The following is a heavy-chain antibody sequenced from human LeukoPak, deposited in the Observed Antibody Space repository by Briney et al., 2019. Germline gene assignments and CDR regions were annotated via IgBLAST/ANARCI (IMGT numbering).Heavy chain of an antibody. D-gene: IGHD6-19*01. V-gene: IGHV4-30-2*01. CDR3: ARGRGYSSGWYRGIPWFDP. J-gene: IGHJ5*02. Sequence: PSQTLSLTCAVSGGSISSGGYSWSWIRQPPGKGLEWIGYIYHSGSTYYNPSLKSRVTISVDTSKNQFSLKLSSVTAADTAVYYCARGRGYSSGWYRGIPWFDPWGQGTLVTVSS. CDR1: GGSISSGGYS. CDR2: IYHSGST.